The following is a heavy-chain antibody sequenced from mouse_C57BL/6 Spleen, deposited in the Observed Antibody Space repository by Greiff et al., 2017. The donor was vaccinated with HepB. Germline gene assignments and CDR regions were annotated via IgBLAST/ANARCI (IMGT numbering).Heavy chain of an antibody. CDR1: GFTFSSYG. CDR2: ISSGGSYT. J-gene: IGHJ2*01. V-gene: IGHV5-6*02. CDR3: ARRGTGFDY. D-gene: IGHD3-3*01. Sequence: EVKLVESGGDLVKPGGSLKLSYAASGFTFSSYGMSWVRQTPDKRLEWVATISSGGSYTYYPDSVKGRFTISRDNAKNTLYLQMSSLKSEDTAMYYCARRGTGFDYWGQGTTLTVSS.